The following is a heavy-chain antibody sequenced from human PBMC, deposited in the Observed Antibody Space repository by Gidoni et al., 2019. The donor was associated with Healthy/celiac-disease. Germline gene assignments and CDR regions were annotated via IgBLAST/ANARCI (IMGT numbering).Heavy chain of an antibody. CDR1: GGSISSSSYY. V-gene: IGHV4-39*01. CDR2: IYYSGST. CDR3: ARQPSGGSCLDY. Sequence: QLQLPASGPGLVKPSATLSLTCTVSGGSISSSSYYWGWDRQPPGKGLEWIGSIYYSGSTYYNPYLKSRVTISVDTSKNQFSLKLSAVTAADTAVYYCARQPSGGSCLDYWGQGTLVTVSS. D-gene: IGHD2-15*01. J-gene: IGHJ4*02.